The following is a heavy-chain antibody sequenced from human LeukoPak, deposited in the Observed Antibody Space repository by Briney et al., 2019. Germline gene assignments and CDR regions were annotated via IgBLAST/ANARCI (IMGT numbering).Heavy chain of an antibody. CDR2: IWYDGSNK. V-gene: IGHV3-33*06. Sequence: PGGSLRLTCAASGFTFSSYGMHWVRQAPGKGLEWVAVIWYDGSNKYYADSVKGRFTISRDNSKNTLYLQMNSLRAEDTAVYYCAKRNPGYSYALGGWFDPWGQGTLVTVSS. CDR1: GFTFSSYG. D-gene: IGHD5-18*01. J-gene: IGHJ5*02. CDR3: AKRNPGYSYALGGWFDP.